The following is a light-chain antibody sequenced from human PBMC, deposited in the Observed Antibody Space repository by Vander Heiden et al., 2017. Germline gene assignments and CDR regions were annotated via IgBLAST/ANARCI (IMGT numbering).Light chain of an antibody. CDR2: SSN. V-gene: IGLV1-44*01. Sequence: QSFLTHPPSASGPPGQRVTISCSGGSSNIGSNTVHWYQQFPGTAPKLLIFSSNQRASGVPDRFSASKSGTSASLAVSGLQSEDEANYYCSAWDDSLNGWVFGGGTTLTVL. CDR1: SSNIGSNT. CDR3: SAWDDSLNGWV. J-gene: IGLJ3*02.